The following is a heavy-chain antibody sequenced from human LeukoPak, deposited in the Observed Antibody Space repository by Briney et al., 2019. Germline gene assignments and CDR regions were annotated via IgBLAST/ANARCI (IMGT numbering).Heavy chain of an antibody. D-gene: IGHD1-26*01. J-gene: IGHJ3*02. CDR2: IYTSGST. CDR1: GGSISSYY. CDR3: ARERVEWEPPAVRSDDAFDI. V-gene: IGHV4-4*07. Sequence: SETLSLTCTVSGGSISSYYWSWIRQPAGKGLEWIGRIYTSGSTNYNPSLKSRVTISVDTSKNQFSLKLSSVTAADTAVYYCARERVEWEPPAVRSDDAFDIWGQGTMVTVSS.